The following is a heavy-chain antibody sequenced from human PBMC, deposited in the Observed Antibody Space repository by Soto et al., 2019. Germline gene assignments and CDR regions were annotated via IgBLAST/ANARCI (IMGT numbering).Heavy chain of an antibody. CDR1: GYTFTSFY. D-gene: IGHD7-27*01. J-gene: IGHJ4*02. Sequence: QVQLVQSGAEVKNPGASVKLSCKASGYTFTSFYIHWVRQAPGQGLEWMAIINPNGGSTNYAPNLQGRVTLTRDTSTNTVYIELSSLGSEDTAVYYCASGLTSVDYWGQGTLVTVSS. CDR2: INPNGGST. CDR3: ASGLTSVDY. V-gene: IGHV1-46*03.